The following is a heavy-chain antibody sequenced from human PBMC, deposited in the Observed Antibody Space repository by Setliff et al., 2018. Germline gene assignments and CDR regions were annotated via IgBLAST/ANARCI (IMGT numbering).Heavy chain of an antibody. Sequence: GESLKISCAASGFTFSSFWMAWVRQSPGRGLEWVANINQDGSGKFYVDSVKGRFTIFRDNAKNTVSLQMSSLRAEDTAVYYCAKEIQPRRGPVYDSSGLAFDYWGQGTLITVSS. CDR2: INQDGSGK. V-gene: IGHV3-7*01. CDR1: GFTFSSFW. J-gene: IGHJ4*01. D-gene: IGHD3-22*01. CDR3: AKEIQPRRGPVYDSSGLAFDY.